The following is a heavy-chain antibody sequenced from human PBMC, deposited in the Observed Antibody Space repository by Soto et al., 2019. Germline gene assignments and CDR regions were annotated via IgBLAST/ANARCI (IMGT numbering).Heavy chain of an antibody. CDR1: GFTFSSYW. CDR3: ARDEADFWSGYSPLDY. CDR2: IKQDGSEK. D-gene: IGHD3-3*01. J-gene: IGHJ4*02. Sequence: QSGGSLRLSCAASGFTFSSYWMSWVRQAPGKGLEWVANIKQDGSEKYYVDSVKGRFTISRDNAKNSLYLQMNSLRAEDTAVYYCARDEADFWSGYSPLDYWGQGTLVTVSS. V-gene: IGHV3-7*03.